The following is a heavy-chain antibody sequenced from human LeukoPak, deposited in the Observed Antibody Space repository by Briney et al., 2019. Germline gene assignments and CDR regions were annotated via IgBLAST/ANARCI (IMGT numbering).Heavy chain of an antibody. Sequence: ASVKVSCKASGYTFTSYGISWVRQAPGQGLEWMGWISAYNGNTNYARKLQGRVTMTTDTSTSTAYMELRSLRSDDTAVYYCARVLSLLGYCSGGSCYSLDYWGQGTLVTVSS. D-gene: IGHD2-15*01. CDR3: ARVLSLLGYCSGGSCYSLDY. J-gene: IGHJ4*02. CDR1: GYTFTSYG. V-gene: IGHV1-18*04. CDR2: ISAYNGNT.